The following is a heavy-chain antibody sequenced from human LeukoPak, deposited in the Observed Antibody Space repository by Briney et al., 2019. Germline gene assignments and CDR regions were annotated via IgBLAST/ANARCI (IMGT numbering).Heavy chain of an antibody. CDR1: GFIFSSYS. J-gene: IGHJ4*02. V-gene: IGHV3-21*01. CDR2: ISSSSTYI. CDR3: ARDLERHIVVVTAIAY. Sequence: PGGSLRLSCAASGFIFSSYSMNWVRQAPGKGLEWVSSISSSSTYIYYADSVKGRFTISRDNAKNSLYLQMNSLRAEDTAVYYCARDLERHIVVVTAIAYWGQGTLVTVSS. D-gene: IGHD2-21*02.